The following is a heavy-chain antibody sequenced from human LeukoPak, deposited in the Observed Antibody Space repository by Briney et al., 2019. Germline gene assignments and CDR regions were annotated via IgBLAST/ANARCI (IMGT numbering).Heavy chain of an antibody. Sequence: ASVKVSCKASGYTFTSYYMHWVRQAPGQGLEWMGIINPSGGSTSYAQKFQGRVTMTTDTSTSTAYMELRSLRSDDTAVYYCARAHYDILTGYRHDAFDIWGQGTMVTVSS. J-gene: IGHJ3*02. CDR1: GYTFTSYY. CDR2: INPSGGST. V-gene: IGHV1-46*01. D-gene: IGHD3-9*01. CDR3: ARAHYDILTGYRHDAFDI.